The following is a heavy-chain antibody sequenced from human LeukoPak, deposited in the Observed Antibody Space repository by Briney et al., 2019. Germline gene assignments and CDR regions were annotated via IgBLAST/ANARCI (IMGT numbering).Heavy chain of an antibody. CDR2: IYYSGST. V-gene: IGHV4-59*08. Sequence: PSETLSLTCTVSGGSLSNYHWSWNRQPPGKGLEWIGYIYYSGSTNYNPSLKSRVTISVDTSKNQFSLKLSSVTAADTAVYYCAREVMVRGVMFPFDYWGQGTLVTVSS. CDR3: AREVMVRGVMFPFDY. D-gene: IGHD3-10*01. CDR1: GGSLSNYH. J-gene: IGHJ4*02.